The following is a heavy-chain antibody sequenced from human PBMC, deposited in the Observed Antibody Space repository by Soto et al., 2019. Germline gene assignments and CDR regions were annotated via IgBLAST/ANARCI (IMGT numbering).Heavy chain of an antibody. CDR1: GGSISNGDYY. CDR2: IFYNGNA. D-gene: IGHD3-10*01. V-gene: IGHV4-31*03. CDR3: ASLRGSGTNYFFDY. Sequence: QVQLQESGPGLVKPSQTLSLTCTVFGGSISNGDYYWSWIRQHPGKGVEWIGYIFYNGNAYYTPSLKSRITISVDTSENQFSLKLTSVTAADTAVYYCASLRGSGTNYFFDYWGQGTLVTVSS. J-gene: IGHJ4*02.